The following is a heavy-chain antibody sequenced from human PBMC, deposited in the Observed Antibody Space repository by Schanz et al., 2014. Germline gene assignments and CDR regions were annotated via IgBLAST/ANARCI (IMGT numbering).Heavy chain of an antibody. J-gene: IGHJ4*02. D-gene: IGHD5-18*01. CDR2: INPNSGGT. V-gene: IGHV1-2*06. CDR3: ATGRGYNYGYLYYFDS. Sequence: QVQLVQSGAEVKKPGASMKVSCKASGRTFIVYHVLHWVRQAPGQGLEWMGRINPNSGGTNYAQKFQGRVTMTEDTSSNTAYMELNSLRSEDTAVYYCATGRGYNYGYLYYFDSWGQGTLVTVSS. CDR1: GRTFIVYH.